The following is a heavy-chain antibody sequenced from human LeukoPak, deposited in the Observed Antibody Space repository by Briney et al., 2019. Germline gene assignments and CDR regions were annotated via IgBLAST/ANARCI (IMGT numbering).Heavy chain of an antibody. CDR2: ISYDGSNK. CDR1: GFTFSNYA. D-gene: IGHD3-10*01. Sequence: GRSLRLSCAASGFTFSNYAMHWVRQAPGKGLEWVAVISYDGSNKYYADSVKGRFTISRDNSKNTLYLQMNSLRAEDTAVYYCARAGITMVRGVEYYFDYWGQGTLVTVSS. J-gene: IGHJ4*02. CDR3: ARAGITMVRGVEYYFDY. V-gene: IGHV3-30-3*01.